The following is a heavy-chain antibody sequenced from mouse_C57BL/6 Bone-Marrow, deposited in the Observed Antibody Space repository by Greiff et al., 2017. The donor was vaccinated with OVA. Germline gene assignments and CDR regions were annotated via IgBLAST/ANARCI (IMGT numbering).Heavy chain of an antibody. D-gene: IGHD3-2*02. J-gene: IGHJ3*01. V-gene: IGHV1-50*01. CDR1: GYTFTSYW. CDR3: ARTDSSGYGEFAY. Sequence: QVQLQQPGAELVKPGASVKLSCKASGYTFTSYWMQWVKQRPGQGLEWIGEIDPSDSYTNYNQKFKGKATLTVDTSSSTAYMQLSSLTSEDSAVYYCARTDSSGYGEFAYWGQGTLVTVSA. CDR2: IDPSDSYT.